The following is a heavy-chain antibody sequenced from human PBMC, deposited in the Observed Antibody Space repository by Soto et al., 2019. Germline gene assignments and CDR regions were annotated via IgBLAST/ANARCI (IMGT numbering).Heavy chain of an antibody. D-gene: IGHD3-9*01. CDR3: AKVGDILTGYAFDY. V-gene: IGHV3-9*01. CDR2: ISWNSGSI. CDR1: GFNFDDYA. J-gene: IGHJ4*02. Sequence: PGGSLRLSCAASGFNFDDYAMHWVRQAPGKGLEWVSGISWNSGSIGYADSVKGRFTISRDNAKNSLYLQMNSLRAEDTALYYCAKVGDILTGYAFDYWGQGTLVTVSS.